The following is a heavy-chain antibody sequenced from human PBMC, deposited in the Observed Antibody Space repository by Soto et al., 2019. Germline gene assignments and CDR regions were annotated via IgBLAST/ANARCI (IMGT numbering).Heavy chain of an antibody. D-gene: IGHD3-10*01. V-gene: IGHV1-18*04. CDR3: ARDDQSVGPAHGVMDV. CDR2: ISAYNGNT. Sequence: GASVNVSCKASGYTFTSYGISWVRQAPGQGLEWMGWISAYNGNTNYAQKLQGRVTMTTDTSTSTAYMELRSLRSDDTAVYYCARDDQSVGPAHGVMDVWGQGTTVTVSS. J-gene: IGHJ6*02. CDR1: GYTFTSYG.